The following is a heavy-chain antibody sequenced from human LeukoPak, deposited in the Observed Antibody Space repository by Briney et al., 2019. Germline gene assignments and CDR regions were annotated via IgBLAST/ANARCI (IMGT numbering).Heavy chain of an antibody. V-gene: IGHV4-39*07. CDR2: IYYSGST. Sequence: SETLSLTCTVSGGSISSSSYYWGWIRQPPGKGLEWIGSIYYSGSTYYNPSLKSRVTISVDTSKNQFSLKLSSVTAADTAVYYCVRLAWPQSTYGMDVWGQGTTVTVSS. CDR1: GGSISSSSYY. CDR3: VRLAWPQSTYGMDV. J-gene: IGHJ6*02.